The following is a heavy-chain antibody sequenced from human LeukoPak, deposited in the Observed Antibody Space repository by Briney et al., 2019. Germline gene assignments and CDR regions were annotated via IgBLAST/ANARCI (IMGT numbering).Heavy chain of an antibody. J-gene: IGHJ4*02. CDR1: GFTFSSYA. D-gene: IGHD6-13*01. V-gene: IGHV3-23*01. Sequence: GGSLRLSCAASGFTFSSYAMSWVRQAPGKGLEWVSAISGSGGSTYYADSVKGRFTISRDNSKNTLYLQMNSLRAEDTAVYYCAKGLPGIAALRSYFDYWGQGALVTVSS. CDR3: AKGLPGIAALRSYFDY. CDR2: ISGSGGST.